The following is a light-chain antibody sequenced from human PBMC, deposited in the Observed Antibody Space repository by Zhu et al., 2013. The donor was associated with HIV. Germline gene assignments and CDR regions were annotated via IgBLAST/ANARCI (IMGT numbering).Light chain of an antibody. Sequence: DIQMTQSPSSLSASVGDRVTITCRASQGIRNDLGWYQQKPGKAPKRLIYGASSLQSGVPSRFSGSGSGTHFTFTISSLQPKDFATYYCQQYDNLPPFTFGGGTKVE. J-gene: IGKJ4*01. CDR3: QQYDNLPPFT. CDR2: GAS. V-gene: IGKV1-17*01. CDR1: QGIRND.